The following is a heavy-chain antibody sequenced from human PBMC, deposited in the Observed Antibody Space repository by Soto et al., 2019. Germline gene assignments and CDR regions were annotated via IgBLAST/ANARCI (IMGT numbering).Heavy chain of an antibody. CDR2: ISGNGAET. D-gene: IGHD6-19*01. Sequence: DVQLLESGGGLVQPGGSVRLSCAASGFTFSSYAMSWVRQAPGKGLEWVSAISGNGAETSYADSVRGRFTISRDNYKYTLFLHTTSLRADDTAVYYCGKERRGSGWVVANYWGLGVMDTVSS. CDR3: GKERRGSGWVVANY. CDR1: GFTFSSYA. V-gene: IGHV3-23*01. J-gene: IGHJ4*02.